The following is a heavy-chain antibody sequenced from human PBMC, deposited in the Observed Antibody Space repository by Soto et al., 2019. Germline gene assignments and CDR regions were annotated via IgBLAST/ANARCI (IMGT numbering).Heavy chain of an antibody. CDR3: AKEAEENENVPIPGDN. V-gene: IGHV3-23*01. CDR2: LSGSGTMR. Sequence: EVQVLESGGGLVQPGGSLRLSCAGSGFSFRNYAMTWVRQAPGKGLEWVSGLSGSGTMRYYADSVRGRFIISRDNAKNTLFLQMDNLRVEDSAVYYCAKEAEENENVPIPGDNWGQGTPVTVSS. D-gene: IGHD1-1*01. J-gene: IGHJ4*02. CDR1: GFSFRNYA.